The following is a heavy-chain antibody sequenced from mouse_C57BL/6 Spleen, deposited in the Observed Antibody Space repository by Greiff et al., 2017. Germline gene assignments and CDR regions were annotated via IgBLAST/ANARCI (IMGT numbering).Heavy chain of an antibody. V-gene: IGHV1-52*01. J-gene: IGHJ2*01. CDR2: IDPSDSDT. CDR1: GYTFTSYW. CDR3: ARSDYDVYFDY. Sequence: VQLQQPGAELVRPGSSVKLSCKASGYTFTSYWMHWVKQRPIQGLEWIGNIDPSDSDTHYNQKFKDKATLTVDKSSSTAYMQLSSLTSEDSAVYYCARSDYDVYFDYWGQGTTLTVSS. D-gene: IGHD2-4*01.